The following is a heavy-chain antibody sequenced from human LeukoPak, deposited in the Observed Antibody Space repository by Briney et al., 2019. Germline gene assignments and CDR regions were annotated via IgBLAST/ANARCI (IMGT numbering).Heavy chain of an antibody. J-gene: IGHJ4*02. Sequence: PGGSLRLSCAASGFTVSSNYMSWVRQAPGKGLEWVSVIYSGGSTYYADSVKGRFTISRDNSKNTLYLQMNSLRAEDTAVYYCARGDPFGPGPSPAYFDYWGQGTLVTVSS. CDR1: GFTVSSNY. CDR3: ARGDPFGPGPSPAYFDY. CDR2: IYSGGST. V-gene: IGHV3-53*01. D-gene: IGHD3-16*01.